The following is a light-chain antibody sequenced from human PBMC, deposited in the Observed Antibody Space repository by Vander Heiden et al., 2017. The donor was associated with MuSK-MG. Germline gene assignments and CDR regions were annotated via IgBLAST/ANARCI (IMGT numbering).Light chain of an antibody. CDR2: GAS. CDR1: QSVSSSY. CDR3: QQNGISSYT. V-gene: IGKV3-20*01. Sequence: EIVLTQSPGTLSLSPGERATLSCRASQSVSSSYLAWYQQKPGQAPRLLIKGASSRATGIPDRFSGSGSGTDFTLTISRLEPEDFAVYYGQQNGISSYTFGQGTKLEIK. J-gene: IGKJ2*01.